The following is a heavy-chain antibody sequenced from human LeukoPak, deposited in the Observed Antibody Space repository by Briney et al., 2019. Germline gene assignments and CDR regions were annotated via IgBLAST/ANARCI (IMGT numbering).Heavy chain of an antibody. CDR2: IYPGDSDT. V-gene: IGHV5-51*01. CDR3: ARRGGGNTGGFYFDY. CDR1: VFSFTNYW. Sequence: GEALKISCKAAVFSFTNYWIAWVRPKPGEGLEWMGNIYPGDSDTRYNPSFQGQVTISADTSIKTAYLQWSSLKASDTAISYCARRGGGNTGGFYFDYWGQGSLVTVSS. D-gene: IGHD5-18*01. J-gene: IGHJ4*02.